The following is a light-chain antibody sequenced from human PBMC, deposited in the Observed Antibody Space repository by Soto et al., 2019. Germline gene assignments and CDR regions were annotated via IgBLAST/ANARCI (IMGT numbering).Light chain of an antibody. V-gene: IGKV3-11*01. Sequence: EIVLTQSPATLSLSPGERATLSCRASQSVNNYLAWYQQKPGQAPRLHIYDASSRATDIPARFSGSGSGTDFTLTISSLEPEDFATYYCHQRSNWPLTFGGGTKVEIK. CDR3: HQRSNWPLT. J-gene: IGKJ4*01. CDR1: QSVNNY. CDR2: DAS.